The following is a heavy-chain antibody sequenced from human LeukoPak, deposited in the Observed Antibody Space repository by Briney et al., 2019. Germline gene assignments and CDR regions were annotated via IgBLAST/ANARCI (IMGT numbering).Heavy chain of an antibody. J-gene: IGHJ6*02. CDR1: GFTVSSNY. D-gene: IGHD6-13*01. CDR3: ARDEPAAAGFYYYGMDV. CDR2: IYSGGST. Sequence: PGGSLRLSCAASGFTVSSNYMSWVRQAPGKGLEWVSVIYSGGSTYYADSVKGRFTISRDNAKNSLYLQMNSLRAEDTAVYYCARDEPAAAGFYYYGMDVWGQGTTVTVSS. V-gene: IGHV3-53*01.